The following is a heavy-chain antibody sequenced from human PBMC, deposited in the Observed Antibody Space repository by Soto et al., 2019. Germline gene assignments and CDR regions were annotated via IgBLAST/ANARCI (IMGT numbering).Heavy chain of an antibody. CDR3: ARDLNHDFWTDPYQFFGMDV. CDR2: INPRDGST. D-gene: IGHD3-3*01. J-gene: IGHJ6*02. Sequence: SVKVSCKVSGNTFTRNKIHWVRQAPGQGLEWMGMINPRDGSTTYAQTFRGRLIVTRDTSTTMVYMELSSLIFDDTAVYFCARDLNHDFWTDPYQFFGMDVWGQGAKVTVYS. V-gene: IGHV1-46*01. CDR1: GNTFTRNK.